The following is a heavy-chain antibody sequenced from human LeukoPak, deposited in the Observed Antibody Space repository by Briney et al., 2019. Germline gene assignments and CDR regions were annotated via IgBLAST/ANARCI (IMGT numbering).Heavy chain of an antibody. Sequence: SETLSLTCSVSGGYIGSSLHYWGWIRQTPGKGLEWIATVYYSGTTFYNPSLKSRVTISLDTSKNEFSLKLNSATDADTAVYYCARSVRSFAQYYFDYWGQGTLVTVSS. D-gene: IGHD3-3*01. CDR3: ARSVRSFAQYYFDY. J-gene: IGHJ4*02. V-gene: IGHV4-39*01. CDR2: VYYSGTT. CDR1: GGYIGSSLHY.